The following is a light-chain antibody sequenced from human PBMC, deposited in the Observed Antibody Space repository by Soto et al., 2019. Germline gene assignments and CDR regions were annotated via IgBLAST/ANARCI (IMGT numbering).Light chain of an antibody. V-gene: IGKV1-5*01. CDR3: QQYQSSSPYT. CDR2: DAS. CDR1: QSIGSL. J-gene: IGKJ2*01. Sequence: DIQMTQSPSTLSASVGDRVTIACRASQSIGSLLAWYQQRPGKAPRLLIYDASSVESGVPSRFSGSGSGTDFTLAISGLHPDDFATYYCQQYQSSSPYTFGRGTKLDMK.